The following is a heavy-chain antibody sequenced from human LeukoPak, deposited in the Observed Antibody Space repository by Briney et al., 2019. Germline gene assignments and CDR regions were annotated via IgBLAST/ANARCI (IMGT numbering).Heavy chain of an antibody. D-gene: IGHD3-22*01. V-gene: IGHV3-43*02. CDR3: AKDKLRSTNYYDSSGYILDY. CDR2: ISGDGTIT. Sequence: GGSLRLSCAASGSTFDDYAMHWARQAPGKGLEWVSLISGDGTITYYADSMRGRFTVSRDNSNNSLYLQMNSLRTEDTALYYCAKDKLRSTNYYDSSGYILDYWGQGTLVTVSS. J-gene: IGHJ4*02. CDR1: GSTFDDYA.